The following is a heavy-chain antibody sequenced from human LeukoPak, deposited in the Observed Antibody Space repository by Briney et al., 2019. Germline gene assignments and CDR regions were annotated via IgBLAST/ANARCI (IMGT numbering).Heavy chain of an antibody. J-gene: IGHJ3*02. CDR1: GFNLSSYG. CDR3: AKGRRATFRYDAFDI. D-gene: IGHD5-24*01. Sequence: GRPLRLSCTASGFNLSSYGVHWVRQAPGKGLEWVAVISYDGSNKYYGDSLKGRFTISRDNSKNTLFLQVNSLEAEDTAVYFCAKGRRATFRYDAFDIWGRGTMVTVSS. CDR2: ISYDGSNK. V-gene: IGHV3-30*18.